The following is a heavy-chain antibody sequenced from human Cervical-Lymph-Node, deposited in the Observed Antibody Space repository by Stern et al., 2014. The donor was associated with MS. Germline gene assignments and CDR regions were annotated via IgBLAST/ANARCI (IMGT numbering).Heavy chain of an antibody. V-gene: IGHV4-59*01. CDR3: ARDVIWFGGRYFDY. CDR1: GGSISSSY. J-gene: IGHJ4*02. CDR2: IYYSGST. D-gene: IGHD3-10*01. Sequence: QVQLQESGPGLVKPSETLSLTCTVSGGSISSSYWSWVRQPPGNGLEWIGYIYYSGSTNYNPSLKSRVTISVDTSKNQFSLKLSSVTAADTAVYYCARDVIWFGGRYFDYWGQGTLVTVSS.